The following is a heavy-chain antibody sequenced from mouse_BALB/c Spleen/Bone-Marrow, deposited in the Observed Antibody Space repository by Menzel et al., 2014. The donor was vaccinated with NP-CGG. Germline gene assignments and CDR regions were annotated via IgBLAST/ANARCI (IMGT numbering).Heavy chain of an antibody. Sequence: DVMLVESGGGLVQPGGSMELSCVASGFTFSNYWMNWVRPSPEKGLEWVAEIRLKSNNYATHYAESVKGRFTISRDDSKSSVYLQMNNLRAEDTGIYYCTTGFAYWGQGTLVTVSA. V-gene: IGHV6-6*02. CDR2: IRLKSNNYAT. J-gene: IGHJ3*01. CDR3: TTGFAY. CDR1: GFTFSNYW.